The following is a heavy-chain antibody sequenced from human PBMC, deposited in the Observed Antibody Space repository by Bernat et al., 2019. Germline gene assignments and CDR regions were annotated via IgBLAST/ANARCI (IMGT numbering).Heavy chain of an antibody. CDR1: GFTFSSYG. J-gene: IGHJ4*02. CDR2: ISYDGSNK. Sequence: QVQLVESGGGVVQPGRSLRLSCAASGFTFSSYGMHWVRQAPGKGLEWVAVISYDGSNKYYAGSVKGRFTISRDNSKNTLYLQMNSLRAEDTAVYYCAKSTAAAQRGSFDYWGQGTLVTVSS. D-gene: IGHD6-13*01. CDR3: AKSTAAAQRGSFDY. V-gene: IGHV3-30*18.